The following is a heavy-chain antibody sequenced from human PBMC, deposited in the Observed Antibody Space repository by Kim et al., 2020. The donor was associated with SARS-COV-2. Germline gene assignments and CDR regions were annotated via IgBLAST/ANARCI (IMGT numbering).Heavy chain of an antibody. CDR3: ARGYCSGGACNLPDAFDI. J-gene: IGHJ3*02. CDR2: IDSRSDI. D-gene: IGHD2-15*01. Sequence: GGSLRLSCAASGFTFNIYNMNWVRQAPGKGLEWVSSIDSRSDIYSADSVKGRFTISRDNAKNSLYLQMNSLRAEDSAIYYCARGYCSGGACNLPDAFDIWGQGTMSPSLQ. V-gene: IGHV3-21*01. CDR1: GFTFNIYN.